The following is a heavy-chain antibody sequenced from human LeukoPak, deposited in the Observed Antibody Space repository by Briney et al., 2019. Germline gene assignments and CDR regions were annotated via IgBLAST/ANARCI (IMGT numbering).Heavy chain of an antibody. Sequence: GGSLRLSCAASGFTFSSYGMHWVRQAPGKGLELVAVISYDGSNKYYADSVKGRFTISRDNSKNTLYLQMNSLRAEDTAVYYCAKSSDYGGKGPFDYWGQGTLVTVSS. J-gene: IGHJ4*02. CDR1: GFTFSSYG. CDR2: ISYDGSNK. V-gene: IGHV3-30*18. CDR3: AKSSDYGGKGPFDY. D-gene: IGHD4-23*01.